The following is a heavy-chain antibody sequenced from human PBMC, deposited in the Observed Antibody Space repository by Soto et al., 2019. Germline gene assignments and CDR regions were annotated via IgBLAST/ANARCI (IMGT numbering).Heavy chain of an antibody. V-gene: IGHV3-9*01. Sequence: GGSLRLSCAASGFTFDAHAMHWVRQGPGKGLGCVSGVSWNGGTIVYADSVKGRFTISRDNTTNYLDLQVVSLGRTDPALYYWAKDINSTGRYFGLDLWGQGTTVPVSS. CDR1: GFTFDAHA. D-gene: IGHD1-1*01. CDR2: VSWNGGTI. CDR3: AKDINSTGRYFGLDL. J-gene: IGHJ6*02.